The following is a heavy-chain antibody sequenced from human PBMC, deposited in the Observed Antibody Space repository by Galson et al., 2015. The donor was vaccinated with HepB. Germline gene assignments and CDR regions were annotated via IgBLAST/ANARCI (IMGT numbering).Heavy chain of an antibody. J-gene: IGHJ3*02. D-gene: IGHD5-24*01. CDR2: TLYRSKWSI. Sequence: CAISGDSVSSNRAAWNWIRQSPSRGLEGVGRTLYRSKWSIDYAASVRSRIIINPDTSNNQVSLKLNSVTPEDTAVYYCARVGPGRDGYNYGALDIWAQGTMVTVSS. CDR3: ARVGPGRDGYNYGALDI. CDR1: GDSVSSNRAA. V-gene: IGHV6-1*01.